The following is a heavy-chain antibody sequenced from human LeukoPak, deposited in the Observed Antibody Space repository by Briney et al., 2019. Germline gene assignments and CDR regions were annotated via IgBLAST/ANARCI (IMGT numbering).Heavy chain of an antibody. CDR2: AYYSGST. CDR1: DGSISNYY. J-gene: IGHJ5*02. Sequence: SSETLSLTCSVFDGSISNYYWSWIRQPPGKGLEWIGYAYYSGSTTYNPSLESRVTISVDTPKNQFSLKLTPMQQADRACYYCARKSAVATPRSWFDPWGQGTLVTVSS. V-gene: IGHV4-59*01. D-gene: IGHD6-19*01. CDR3: ARKSAVATPRSWFDP.